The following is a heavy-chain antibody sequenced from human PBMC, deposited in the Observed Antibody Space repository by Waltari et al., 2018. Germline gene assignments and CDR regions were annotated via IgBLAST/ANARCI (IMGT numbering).Heavy chain of an antibody. CDR1: GGSISSSSYY. V-gene: IGHV3-53*04. Sequence: QLQESGPGLVKPSETLSLTCTGSGGSISSSSYYWGWLRQPPGKGLEWVSVIYSGGSTYYADSVKGRFTISRDNSKNTLYLQMNSLRAEDTAVYYCAKPRGKWLGDYWGQGTLVTVSS. CDR3: AKPRGKWLGDY. D-gene: IGHD6-19*01. J-gene: IGHJ4*02. CDR2: IYSGGST.